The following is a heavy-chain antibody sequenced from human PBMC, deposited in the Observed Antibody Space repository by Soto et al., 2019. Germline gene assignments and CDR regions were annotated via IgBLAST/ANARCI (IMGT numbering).Heavy chain of an antibody. CDR2: IYYSGST. Sequence: SETLSLTCTVSGGSISSYYWSWIRQPPGKGLEWIGYIYYSGSTNYNPSLKSRVTISVDTSKNQFSLKLSSVTAADTAVYYCARAPSPDIIFDYWGQGTLFTVSS. CDR1: GGSISSYY. J-gene: IGHJ4*02. D-gene: IGHD3-10*01. V-gene: IGHV4-59*01. CDR3: ARAPSPDIIFDY.